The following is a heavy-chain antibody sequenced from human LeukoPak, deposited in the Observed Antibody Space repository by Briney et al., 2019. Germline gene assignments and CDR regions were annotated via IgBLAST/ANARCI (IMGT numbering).Heavy chain of an antibody. CDR1: GFTFSDYY. D-gene: IGHD1-14*01. Sequence: GGSLRLSCAASGFTFSDYYMSWIRQAPGKGLEWVAIIWYDGSHKCYADSVKGRFTISRDNSKNTLYLQMDSLRVEDTAVYYCAGGEPYGYWGQGTLVTVSS. J-gene: IGHJ4*02. CDR2: IWYDGSHK. CDR3: AGGEPYGY. V-gene: IGHV3-33*08.